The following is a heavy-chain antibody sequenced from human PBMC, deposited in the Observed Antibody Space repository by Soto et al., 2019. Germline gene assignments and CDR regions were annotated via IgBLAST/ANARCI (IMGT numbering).Heavy chain of an antibody. D-gene: IGHD3-10*01. CDR1: GGSISSSSYY. CDR2: IYYSGSP. J-gene: IGHJ6*02. V-gene: IGHV4-39*01. Sequence: SETLSLTCTVSGGSISSSSYYWGWIRQPPWKGLEWIGSIYYSGSPYYNPSLKSRVTISVDTSKNQFSLKLSSVTAADTAVYYCARTLYYGSGSYLGQLYYGMDVWGHGTTVTVSS. CDR3: ARTLYYGSGSYLGQLYYGMDV.